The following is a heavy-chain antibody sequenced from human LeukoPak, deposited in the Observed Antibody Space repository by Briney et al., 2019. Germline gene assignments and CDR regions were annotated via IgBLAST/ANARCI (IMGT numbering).Heavy chain of an antibody. CDR3: ARERRGWYVRWFDP. D-gene: IGHD6-19*01. V-gene: IGHV4-34*01. CDR2: INHSGST. CDR1: GGSFSGYD. J-gene: IGHJ5*02. Sequence: PSETLSLTCAVYGGSFSGYDWSWIRQPPGKGLEWIGEINHSGSTNYNPSLKSRVTISVDTSKNQFSLKLSSVTAADTAVYYCARERRGWYVRWFDPWGQGTLVTVSS.